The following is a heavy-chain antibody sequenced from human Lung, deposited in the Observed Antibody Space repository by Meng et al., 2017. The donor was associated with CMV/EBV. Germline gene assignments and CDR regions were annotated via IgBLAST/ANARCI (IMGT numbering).Heavy chain of an antibody. CDR2: ISAYNGNT. Sequence: ASVTVSXKASGYTFTSYGISWVRQAPGQGLEWMGWISAYNGNTNYAQKLQGRVTMTTDTSTSTAYMELRSLRSDDTAVYYCAGGIVYDFWSGTQGWFDPWGQGTXVTVSS. CDR1: GYTFTSYG. CDR3: AGGIVYDFWSGTQGWFDP. J-gene: IGHJ5*02. D-gene: IGHD3-3*01. V-gene: IGHV1-18*01.